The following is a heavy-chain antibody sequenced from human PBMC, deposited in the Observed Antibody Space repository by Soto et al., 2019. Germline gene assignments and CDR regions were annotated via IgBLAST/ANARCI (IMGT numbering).Heavy chain of an antibody. Sequence: QVQLVQSGAEVKKPGSSVKVSCKASGGTFSRYAISWVRQAPGQGLEWMGGITPMFGTANYAQKFQGRVTITADDHTSILHLEPKRLASEDTAGYYRAHTLVYAVDGPGRFVLWGRGTLVMVSS. CDR3: AHTLVYAVDGPGRFVL. J-gene: IGHJ2*01. V-gene: IGHV1-69*12. D-gene: IGHD6-19*01. CDR2: ITPMFGTA. CDR1: GGTFSRYA.